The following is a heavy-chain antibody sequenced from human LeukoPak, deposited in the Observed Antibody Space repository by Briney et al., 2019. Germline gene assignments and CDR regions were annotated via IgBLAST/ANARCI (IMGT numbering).Heavy chain of an antibody. V-gene: IGHV3-21*01. J-gene: IGHJ4*02. CDR2: ISSRSGYL. D-gene: IGHD3-22*01. CDR3: ARDIRSFYDSSGYYRPSPFDS. Sequence: GGSLRLSCAASGFTFDGYSMNWVRQAPGKGLEWVSSISSRSGYLYYADAVKGRFTISRDNAKNSLSLQMNSLRAEDTAVYYCARDIRSFYDSSGYYRPSPFDSWGQGTLVTVSS. CDR1: GFTFDGYS.